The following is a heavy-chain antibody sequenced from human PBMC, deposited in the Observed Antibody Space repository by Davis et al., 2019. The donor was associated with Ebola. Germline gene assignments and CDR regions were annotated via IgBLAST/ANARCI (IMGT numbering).Heavy chain of an antibody. Sequence: ASVKVSCKASGYTFTSYYMHWVRQAPGQGLEWMGWINPNSGGTNYAQKFQGWVTTTRDTSISTAYMELSRLRSDDTAVYYCARGSTAMVTGWFDPWGQGTLVTVSS. J-gene: IGHJ5*02. CDR1: GYTFTSYY. CDR2: INPNSGGT. D-gene: IGHD5-18*01. V-gene: IGHV1-2*04. CDR3: ARGSTAMVTGWFDP.